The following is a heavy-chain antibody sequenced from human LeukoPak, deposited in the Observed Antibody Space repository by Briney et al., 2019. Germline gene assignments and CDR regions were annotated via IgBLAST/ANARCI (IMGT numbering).Heavy chain of an antibody. D-gene: IGHD2-2*01. J-gene: IGHJ4*02. V-gene: IGHV3-21*01. CDR3: ARDHVVVPAAFDY. CDR2: ISSSSSYI. Sequence: GGSLRLSCAASGFTFSSYSMNWVRQAPGKGLEWVSSISSSSSYIYYADSVKGRFAISRDNAKNSLYLQMNSLRAEDTAVYYCARDHVVVPAAFDYWGQGTLVTVSS. CDR1: GFTFSSYS.